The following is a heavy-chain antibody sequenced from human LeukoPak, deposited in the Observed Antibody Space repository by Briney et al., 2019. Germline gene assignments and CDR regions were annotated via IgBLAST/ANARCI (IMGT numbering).Heavy chain of an antibody. D-gene: IGHD6-19*01. CDR1: GSIFTSYW. CDR2: IYPGDSAT. J-gene: IGHJ3*02. CDR3: ARHGPPSNSSGYAFDI. Sequence: GASLQISCKGSGSIFTSYWIGWGRQLPGKGLEWMGIIYPGDSATRDSPSFQGQVTISADKSISTAYLQWSSLKASDTAMYYCARHGPPSNSSGYAFDIWRQGTMVTVSS. V-gene: IGHV5-51*01.